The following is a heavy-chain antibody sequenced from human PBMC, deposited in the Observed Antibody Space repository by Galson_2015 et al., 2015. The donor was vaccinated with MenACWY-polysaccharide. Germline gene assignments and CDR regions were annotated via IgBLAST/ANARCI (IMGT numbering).Heavy chain of an antibody. J-gene: IGHJ4*02. D-gene: IGHD3-22*01. CDR1: GYTLTELS. V-gene: IGHV1-24*01. CDR2: FDPEDGET. CDR3: ATDCHGNYDSSGFNY. Sequence: SVKVSCKVSGYTLTELSMHWVRQAPGKGLEWMGGFDPEDGETIYAQKFQGRVTMTEDTSTDTAYMELSSLRSEDTAVYYCATDCHGNYDSSGFNYWGQGTLVTVSS.